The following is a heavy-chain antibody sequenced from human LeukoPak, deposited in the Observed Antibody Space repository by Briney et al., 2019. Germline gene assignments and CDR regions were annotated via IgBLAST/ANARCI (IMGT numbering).Heavy chain of an antibody. D-gene: IGHD1-26*01. Sequence: MPSETLSLTCTVSGGSISSYYWSWIRQPPGKGLEWIGYIYYSGSTNYNPSLKSRVTISVDTSKNQFSLKLSSVTAADPAVYYCARGGSYFDYWGQGTLVTVSS. CDR1: GGSISSYY. CDR3: ARGGSYFDY. J-gene: IGHJ4*01. V-gene: IGHV4-59*01. CDR2: IYYSGST.